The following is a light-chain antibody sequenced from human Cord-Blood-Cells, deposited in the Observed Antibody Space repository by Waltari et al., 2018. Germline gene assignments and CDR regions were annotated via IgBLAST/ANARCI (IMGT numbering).Light chain of an antibody. CDR2: EGS. J-gene: IGLJ3*02. CDR1: SSDVGTYNL. V-gene: IGLV2-23*01. Sequence: QSALPQPASVSGSPGQSITISCTGTSSDVGTYNLVSWYQQHPGKAPKLMIYEGSKRPSGVSNRFSGSKSCNTASLTISGLQAEDEADYYCCSYAGSSTWVFGGGTKLTVL. CDR3: CSYAGSSTWV.